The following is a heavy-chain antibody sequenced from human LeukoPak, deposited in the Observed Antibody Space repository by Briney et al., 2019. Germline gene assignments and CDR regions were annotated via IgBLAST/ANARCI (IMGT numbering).Heavy chain of an antibody. J-gene: IGHJ4*02. CDR1: GYSFTNYW. CDR2: IYPGDSDA. D-gene: IGHD1-26*01. V-gene: IGHV5-51*01. CDR3: ARRRDLYSGSYYPFDY. Sequence: KYGESLKISCKGSGYSFTNYWIGWVRQMPGKGLKWMGIIYPGDSDARYSPSFQGQVTISADKPINTAYLQWSSLKASDTAMYYCARRRDLYSGSYYPFDYWGQGTLVTVSS.